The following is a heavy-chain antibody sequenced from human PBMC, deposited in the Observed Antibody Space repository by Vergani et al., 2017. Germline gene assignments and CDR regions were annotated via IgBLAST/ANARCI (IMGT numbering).Heavy chain of an antibody. D-gene: IGHD6-6*01. CDR1: GGTFSSYT. Sequence: QVQLVQSGAEVKKPGSSVKVSCKASGGTFSSYTISWVRQAPGQGLEWMGRIIPILGIANYAQKFQGRVTITADKSTSTAYMELSSLRSEDTAVYYCASAGPSGGSCDPWGQGTLVTVSS. V-gene: IGHV1-69*02. CDR3: ASAGPSGGSCDP. J-gene: IGHJ5*02. CDR2: IIPILGIA.